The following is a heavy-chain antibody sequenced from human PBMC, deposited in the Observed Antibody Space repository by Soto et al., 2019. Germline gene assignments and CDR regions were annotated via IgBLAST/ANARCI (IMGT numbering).Heavy chain of an antibody. Sequence: QPGGSLRLSCAASGFTFSSYGMHWVRQAPGKGLEWVAVISYVGSNKYYVDSVKGRFTISRDNSKNTLYLEMNSLRAEDTAVYYCAKGLLYNEWELLPGYYFDYWGQGTLVTVSS. V-gene: IGHV3-30*18. CDR1: GFTFSSYG. CDR3: AKGLLYNEWELLPGYYFDY. J-gene: IGHJ4*02. D-gene: IGHD1-26*01. CDR2: ISYVGSNK.